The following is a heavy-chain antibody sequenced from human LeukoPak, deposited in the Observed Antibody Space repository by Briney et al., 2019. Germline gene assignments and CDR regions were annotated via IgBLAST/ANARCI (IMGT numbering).Heavy chain of an antibody. CDR1: GFTFSSYA. V-gene: IGHV3-30*04. CDR2: ISHDGSNK. CDR3: ARFAAAGTAWFDP. Sequence: QPGRPLRLSCAASGFTFSSYAMHWVRQAPGKGLEWVAFISHDGSNKYYADSVKGRFTISRDNSKNTLYLQMNSLRAEDTAVYYCARFAAAGTAWFDPWGQGTLVTVSS. J-gene: IGHJ5*02. D-gene: IGHD6-13*01.